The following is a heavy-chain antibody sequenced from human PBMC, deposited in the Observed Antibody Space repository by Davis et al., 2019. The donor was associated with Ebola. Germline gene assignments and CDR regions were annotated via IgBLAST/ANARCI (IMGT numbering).Heavy chain of an antibody. Sequence: GESLKISCAASGFTFSSYEMNWVRQAPGKGLEWVSYISSSGSTIYYADSVKGRFTISRDNSKNTLYLQMNSLRAEDMAVYYCARGGVQLWSSNFDYWGQGTLVTVSS. D-gene: IGHD5-18*01. V-gene: IGHV3-48*03. CDR2: ISSSGSTI. CDR1: GFTFSSYE. CDR3: ARGGVQLWSSNFDY. J-gene: IGHJ4*02.